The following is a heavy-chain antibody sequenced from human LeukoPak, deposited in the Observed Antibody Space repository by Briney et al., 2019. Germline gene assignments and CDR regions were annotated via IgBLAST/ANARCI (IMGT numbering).Heavy chain of an antibody. J-gene: IGHJ4*02. V-gene: IGHV3-20*01. D-gene: IGHD4-17*01. CDR3: ARERDDYGDPFDY. Sequence: GGSLRLSCAASGFTFDDYGMSWVRQVPGKGLEWVSGINWNGESIGYADSAKGRFTISRDNAKNSLYLQMNSLRAEDTALYHCARERDDYGDPFDYWGQGTLVTVSS. CDR1: GFTFDDYG. CDR2: INWNGESI.